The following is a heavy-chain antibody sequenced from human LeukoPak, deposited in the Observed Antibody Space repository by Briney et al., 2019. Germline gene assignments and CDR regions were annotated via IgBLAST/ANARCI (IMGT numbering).Heavy chain of an antibody. CDR1: GGSISSSSYY. V-gene: IGHV4-39*07. CDR3: VRDRGLDCSSISCYPRIGQFDP. Sequence: KASETLSLTCTVSGGSISSSSYYWGWIRQPPGKGLEWIGSIYYSGNTYYNPSLKSRVTTSVDKSKNQFSLKLSSVTAADTAVYYCVRDRGLDCSSISCYPRIGQFDPWGQGTLVTVSS. D-gene: IGHD2-2*01. J-gene: IGHJ5*02. CDR2: IYYSGNT.